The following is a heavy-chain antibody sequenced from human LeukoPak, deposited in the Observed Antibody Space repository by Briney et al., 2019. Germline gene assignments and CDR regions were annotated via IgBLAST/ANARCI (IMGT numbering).Heavy chain of an antibody. CDR1: GFTFAGYA. J-gene: IGHJ4*02. Sequence: PGGSLRLSCAASGFTFAGYAMHWVRQAPGKGLEWVTVISFDGNDKYYADSVKGRFTISRDSSRNTLYLQMNSLRAEDTALYYCARGEYSSSWYVIAFWGQGTLVTVSS. CDR3: ARGEYSSSWYVIAF. CDR2: ISFDGNDK. D-gene: IGHD6-13*01. V-gene: IGHV3-30-3*01.